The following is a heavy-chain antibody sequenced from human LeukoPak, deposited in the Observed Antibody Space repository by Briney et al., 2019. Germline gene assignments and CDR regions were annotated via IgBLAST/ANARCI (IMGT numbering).Heavy chain of an antibody. Sequence: GESLKISCTGSGYSFTSYWIGWVRQMPGKGLEWMGIIYPGDSDTRYSPSFQGQVTVSADKSISTAYLQWSSLRASDTAMYYCARRVAGSYHDAFDIWGQGTMVTVSS. CDR3: ARRVAGSYHDAFDI. D-gene: IGHD1-26*01. CDR2: IYPGDSDT. J-gene: IGHJ3*02. CDR1: GYSFTSYW. V-gene: IGHV5-51*01.